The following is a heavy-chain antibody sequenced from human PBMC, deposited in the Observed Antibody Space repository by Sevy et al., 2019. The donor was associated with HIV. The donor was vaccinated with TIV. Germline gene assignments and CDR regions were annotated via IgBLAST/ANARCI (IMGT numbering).Heavy chain of an antibody. CDR1: GGSFSGYY. Sequence: SETLSLTCAVYGGSFSGYYWSWIRQPPGKGLEWIGEINHSGSTNYNPSLKSRVTISVDTSRNQFSLKLSSVTAADTAVYYCARGLRAGIAAAGYYYGMDVWGQGTTVTVSS. J-gene: IGHJ6*02. CDR2: INHSGST. CDR3: ARGLRAGIAAAGYYYGMDV. D-gene: IGHD6-13*01. V-gene: IGHV4-34*01.